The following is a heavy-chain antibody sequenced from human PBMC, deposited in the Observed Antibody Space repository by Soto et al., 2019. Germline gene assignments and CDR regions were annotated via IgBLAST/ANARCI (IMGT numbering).Heavy chain of an antibody. J-gene: IGHJ3*02. V-gene: IGHV3-23*01. CDR1: GFTFSSYA. D-gene: IGHD1-1*01. CDR2: ISGSGGST. CDR3: AKDSGWLPVIKRDWNDVLPLASDAFDI. Sequence: EVQLLESGGGLVQPGGSLRLSCAASGFTFSSYAMSWVRQAPGKGLEWVSAISGSGGSTYYADSVKGRFTISRDNSKNTLYLQMNSLRAEDTAVYYCAKDSGWLPVIKRDWNDVLPLASDAFDIWGQGTMVTVSS.